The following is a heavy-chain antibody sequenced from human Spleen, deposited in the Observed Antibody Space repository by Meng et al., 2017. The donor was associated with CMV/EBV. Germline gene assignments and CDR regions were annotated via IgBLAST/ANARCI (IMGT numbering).Heavy chain of an antibody. D-gene: IGHD3-9*01. CDR1: GRTVSTSY. J-gene: IGHJ3*02. CDR3: GLATSYYYSDAFDI. Sequence: GESLKISCSASGRTVSTSYMTWVRQAPGKGLQWVSVIYRGGGTYYADSVKGRFTISRDNSKNTLYLQINSLSAEDTAVYFCGLATSYYYSDAFDIWGQGTMVTVSS. V-gene: IGHV3-53*05. CDR2: IYRGGGT.